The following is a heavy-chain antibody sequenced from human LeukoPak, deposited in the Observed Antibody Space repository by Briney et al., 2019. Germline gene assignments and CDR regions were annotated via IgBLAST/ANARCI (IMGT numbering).Heavy chain of an antibody. CDR2: IYYSGST. Sequence: PSETLSLTCTVSGGSISSYYWSWIRQPPGKGLEWIGYIYYSGSTNYNPSLKSRVTISVDTSKNQFSLKLSSVTAADTAVYYCARAYSSSWYFNWFDPWGQGTLITVSS. V-gene: IGHV4-59*08. CDR3: ARAYSSSWYFNWFDP. D-gene: IGHD6-13*01. CDR1: GGSISSYY. J-gene: IGHJ5*02.